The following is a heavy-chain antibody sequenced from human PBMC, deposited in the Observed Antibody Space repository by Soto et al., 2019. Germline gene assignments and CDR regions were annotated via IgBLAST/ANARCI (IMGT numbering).Heavy chain of an antibody. CDR1: GYTFTGYY. D-gene: IGHD2-2*01. CDR2: INPNSGGT. J-gene: IGHJ4*02. Sequence: ASVKVSCKASGYTFTGYYMHWVRQAPGQGLEWMGWINPNSGGTNYAQKFQGRVTMTRDTSISTAYMELSRLRSDDTAVYYCARDDVGSRKPDYWGQGTMVTVSS. V-gene: IGHV1-2*02. CDR3: ARDDVGSRKPDY.